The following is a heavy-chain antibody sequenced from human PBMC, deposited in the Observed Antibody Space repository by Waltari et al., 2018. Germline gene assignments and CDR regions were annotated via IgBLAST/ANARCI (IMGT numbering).Heavy chain of an antibody. CDR2: LDYRGSA. D-gene: IGHD4-17*01. CDR1: GGSISSYY. V-gene: IGHV4-59*01. CDR3: ARPIEDYGGNFAFDL. Sequence: VQLQESGPGLVKRAETVSRTCTGSGGSISSYYWSWIRQPPGKGLEWIGYLDYRGSANYNPSLQRRVTILVDTSNHQFYLKLSSVTAADTVVYYCARPIEDYGGNFAFDLWGPGTLVPLSS. J-gene: IGHJ3*01.